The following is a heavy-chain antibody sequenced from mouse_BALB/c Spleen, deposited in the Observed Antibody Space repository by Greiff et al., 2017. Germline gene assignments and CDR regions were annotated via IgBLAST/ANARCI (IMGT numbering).Heavy chain of an antibody. J-gene: IGHJ4*01. CDR3: ARSTTVVATDYYAMDY. V-gene: IGHV1-63*01. CDR1: GYAFTNYW. D-gene: IGHD1-1*01. Sequence: QVQLQQSGAELVRPGTSVKISCKASGYAFTNYWLGWVKQRPGHGLEWIGDIYPGSGNTYYNEKFKGKATLTADKSSSTAYMQLSSLTSEDSAVYFCARSTTVVATDYYAMDYWGQGTSVTVSS. CDR2: IYPGSGNT.